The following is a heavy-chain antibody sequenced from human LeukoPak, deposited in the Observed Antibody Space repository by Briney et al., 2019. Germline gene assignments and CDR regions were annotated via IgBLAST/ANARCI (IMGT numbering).Heavy chain of an antibody. CDR2: INHSGST. J-gene: IGHJ4*02. V-gene: IGHV4-34*01. Sequence: PSETLSLSCAVYGGSFSGYYWSWIRQPPGKGLEWIGEINHSGSTNYNPSLKSRVTISVDTSKNQFSLKLSSVTAADTAVYYCARLLVFWSGPDYSGQGTLFTVSS. CDR1: GGSFSGYY. D-gene: IGHD3-3*01. CDR3: ARLLVFWSGPDY.